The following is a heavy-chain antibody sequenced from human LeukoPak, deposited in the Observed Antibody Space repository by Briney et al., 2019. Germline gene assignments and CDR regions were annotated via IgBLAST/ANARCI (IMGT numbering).Heavy chain of an antibody. J-gene: IGHJ5*02. CDR3: ARDVRWPPTDWFDP. Sequence: SVKVSCKASGGTFSSYAISWVRQAPGQGLEWMGGIIPIFGTANYAQKLQGRVTMTTDTSTSTAYMELRSLRSDDTAVYYCARDVRWPPTDWFDPWGQGTLVTVSS. V-gene: IGHV1-69*05. CDR1: GGTFSSYA. D-gene: IGHD4-23*01. CDR2: IIPIFGTA.